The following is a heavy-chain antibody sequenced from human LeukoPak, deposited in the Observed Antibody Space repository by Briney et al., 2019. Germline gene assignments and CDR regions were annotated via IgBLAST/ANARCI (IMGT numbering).Heavy chain of an antibody. J-gene: IGHJ4*02. D-gene: IGHD3-16*01. V-gene: IGHV3-48*04. CDR3: AKDRANWAIDD. Sequence: PGGSLRLSCVASGFTFTGHPMNWVRQAPGKGLEWISYIGGDGIAFYADSVKGRFTASKDDARKSMYLQMNSLRVEDTAVYYCAKDRANWAIDDWGQGTQVTVSS. CDR2: IGGDGIA. CDR1: GFTFTGHP.